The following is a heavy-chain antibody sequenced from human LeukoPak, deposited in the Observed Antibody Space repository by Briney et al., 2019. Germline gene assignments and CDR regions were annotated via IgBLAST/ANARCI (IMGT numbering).Heavy chain of an antibody. CDR1: GFTFSNAW. D-gene: IGHD6-13*01. CDR3: TTDIAPIAAAGPTPYWFDP. J-gene: IGHJ5*02. CDR2: IKSKTDGGTT. V-gene: IGHV3-15*01. Sequence: PGGSLRLSCAASGFTFSNAWMSWVRQAPGKGLEWVGRIKSKTDGGTTDYAAPVKGRFTITRDDSKNTLYLQMNSLKTEDTAVYYCTTDIAPIAAAGPTPYWFDPWGQGTLVTVSS.